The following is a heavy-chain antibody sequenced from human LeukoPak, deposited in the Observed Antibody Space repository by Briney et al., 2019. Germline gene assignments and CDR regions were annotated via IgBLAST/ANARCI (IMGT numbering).Heavy chain of an antibody. V-gene: IGHV3-48*03. CDR3: ARDSGWKNFDY. CDR2: ISSSGSTK. CDR1: GFTFSSYA. J-gene: IGHJ4*02. D-gene: IGHD6-19*01. Sequence: PGGSLILSCAASGFTFSSYAVTWVRQAPGKGLEWVSYISSSGSTKYYADSVKGRFTISRDNAENLLYLQMNSLRAEDTAVYYCARDSGWKNFDYWGQGTQVTVSS.